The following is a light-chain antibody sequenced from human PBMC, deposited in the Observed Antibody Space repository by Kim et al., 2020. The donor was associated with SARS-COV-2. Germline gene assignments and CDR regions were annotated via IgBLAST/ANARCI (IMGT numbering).Light chain of an antibody. J-gene: IGLJ3*02. Sequence: GQSITISCTETSSDVGSYNLVSWYQQHPGKAPKLMIYEGSKRPSGVSNRFSGSKSGNTASLTISGLQAEDEADYYCCSYAGSSTLVFGGGTQLTVL. CDR3: CSYAGSSTLV. CDR1: SSDVGSYNL. V-gene: IGLV2-23*01. CDR2: EGS.